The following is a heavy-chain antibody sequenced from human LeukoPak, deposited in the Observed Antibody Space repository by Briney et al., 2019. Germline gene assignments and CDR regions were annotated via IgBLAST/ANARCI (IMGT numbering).Heavy chain of an antibody. J-gene: IGHJ6*03. Sequence: PSETLSLTCTVSGYSISSGYYWGWIRQPPGKGLEWIGSIYHSGSTYYNPSLKSRVTISVDTSKNQFSLKLSSVTAADTAVYYCARLQGSYLDYYYYMDVWGKGTTVTVSS. CDR1: GYSISSGYY. V-gene: IGHV4-38-2*02. CDR2: IYHSGST. D-gene: IGHD1-26*01. CDR3: ARLQGSYLDYYYYMDV.